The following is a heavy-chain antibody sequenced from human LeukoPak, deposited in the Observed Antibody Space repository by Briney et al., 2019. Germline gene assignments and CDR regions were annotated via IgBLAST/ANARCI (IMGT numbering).Heavy chain of an antibody. D-gene: IGHD1-26*01. CDR1: GFTFSSYW. CDR2: IKQDGSEK. V-gene: IGHV3-7*01. Sequence: PGGSLRLSCAASGFTFSSYWMSWVRQAPGKGLEWVANIKQDGSEKYYVDSVKGRFTISRDNAKNSLYLQMNSLRAEDTAVYYCARDRMGGSYYFDYWGQGTLVTVSS. J-gene: IGHJ4*02. CDR3: ARDRMGGSYYFDY.